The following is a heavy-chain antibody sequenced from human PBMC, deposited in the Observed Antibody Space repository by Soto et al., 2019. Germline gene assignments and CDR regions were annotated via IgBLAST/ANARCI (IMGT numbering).Heavy chain of an antibody. J-gene: IGHJ4*02. D-gene: IGHD4-17*01. V-gene: IGHV3-48*03. CDR1: GLTLSNFE. CDR3: ATRSSDYYFY. Sequence: PGGSLRLSCAASGLTLSNFETDWVRQAPGKGLEWIAYISIGARSIHYADSVRGRLTISRDDAENSVFLQMDRLSAEDTAVYSRATRSSDYYFYWGQGALVTVSS. CDR2: ISIGARSI.